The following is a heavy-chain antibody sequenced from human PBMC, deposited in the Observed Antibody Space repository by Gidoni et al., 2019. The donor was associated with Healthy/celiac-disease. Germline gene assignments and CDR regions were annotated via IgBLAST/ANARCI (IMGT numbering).Heavy chain of an antibody. CDR1: GVTFSSYE. CDR3: ARAYYDFWSGGHFDY. Sequence: EVQLVESGGGLVQPGGSLRLSCAASGVTFSSYEMNWVRQAPGKGLEWVSYISSSGSTIYYADSVKGRFTISRDNAKNSLYLQMNSLRAEDTAVYYCARAYYDFWSGGHFDYWGQGTLVTVSS. V-gene: IGHV3-48*03. J-gene: IGHJ4*02. CDR2: ISSSGSTI. D-gene: IGHD3-3*01.